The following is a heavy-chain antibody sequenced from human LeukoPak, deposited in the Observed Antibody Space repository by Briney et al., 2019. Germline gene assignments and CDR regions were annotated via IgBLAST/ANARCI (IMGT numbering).Heavy chain of an antibody. J-gene: IGHJ4*02. CDR1: GFTFKDYN. D-gene: IGHD3-22*01. CDR2: ISYDGNNE. V-gene: IGHV3-30*03. CDR3: ARKDDYYDSSGYSHYYFDY. Sequence: GGSLRLSCAASGFTFKDYNMHWVRQAPGKGLEWVAVISYDGNNEYYTDSVKGRFTISRDNSKNTLYLQMNSLRAEDTAVYYCARKDDYYDSSGYSHYYFDYWGQGTLVTVSS.